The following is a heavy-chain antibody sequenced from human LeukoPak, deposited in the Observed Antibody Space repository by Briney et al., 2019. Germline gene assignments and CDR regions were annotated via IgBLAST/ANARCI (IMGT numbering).Heavy chain of an antibody. J-gene: IGHJ4*02. D-gene: IGHD6-19*01. CDR2: IYYSGST. CDR1: GGSISSSSYY. CDR3: ARTIAVAGTLNYFDY. V-gene: IGHV4-39*01. Sequence: SETLSLTCTVSGGSISSSSYYWGWIRQPPGKGLEWIGSIYYSGSTYYNPSLKSRVTISVDTSKNQFSLKLCSVTAADTAVYYCARTIAVAGTLNYFDYWGQGTLVTVSS.